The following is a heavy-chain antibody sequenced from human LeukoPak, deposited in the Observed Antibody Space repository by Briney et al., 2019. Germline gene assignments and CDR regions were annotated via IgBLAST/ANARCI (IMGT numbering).Heavy chain of an antibody. CDR3: AKLAFYETSAPLRDISF. CDR2: IRPTGTNT. V-gene: IGHV3-23*01. Sequence: GGSLRLSCAASGFPFNTYAMSWVRQAPGKGLEYISVIRPTGTNTYYASSVKGRFTISRDDSRTTVYLQKSSLRAEDTAIYYCAKLAFYETSAPLRDISFWGQGTLVTVSS. CDR1: GFPFNTYA. J-gene: IGHJ4*02. D-gene: IGHD3-3*02.